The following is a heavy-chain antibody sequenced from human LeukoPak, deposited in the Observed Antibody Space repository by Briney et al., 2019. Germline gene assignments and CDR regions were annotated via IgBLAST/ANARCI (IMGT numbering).Heavy chain of an antibody. V-gene: IGHV3-23*01. CDR3: ASEGPTATPGAFDY. CDR2: ISGSAGST. CDR1: GFTFSGYA. Sequence: GGSLRLSCVASGFTFSGYAMSWVRQAPGRGLEWISGISGSAGSTNYADSVKGRFTISRDNSKNTLYLQMDSLRDEDTAVYYCASEGPTATPGAFDYWGQGTLVTVSS. D-gene: IGHD4-17*01. J-gene: IGHJ4*02.